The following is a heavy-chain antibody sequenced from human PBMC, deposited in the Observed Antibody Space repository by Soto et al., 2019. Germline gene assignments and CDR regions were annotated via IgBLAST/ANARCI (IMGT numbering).Heavy chain of an antibody. CDR2: ISSSSSTI. Sequence: GGSLRLSCAASGFTFSSYSMNWVRQAPGKGLEWVSYISSSSSTIYYADSVKGRFTISRDNAKNSLYLQMNSLRDEDTAVDYCARGIGLGSLRAYYFDYWGQGTLVTVSS. CDR3: ARGIGLGSLRAYYFDY. CDR1: GFTFSSYS. D-gene: IGHD5-12*01. V-gene: IGHV3-48*02. J-gene: IGHJ4*02.